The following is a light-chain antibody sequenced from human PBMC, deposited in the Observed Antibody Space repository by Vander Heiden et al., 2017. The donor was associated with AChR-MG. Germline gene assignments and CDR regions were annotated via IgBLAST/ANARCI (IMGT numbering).Light chain of an antibody. J-gene: IGKJ1*01. CDR1: QSIGSW. V-gene: IGKV1-5*03. CDR3: QQYYTYWT. CDR2: KAS. Sequence: DTQMTQSPSTLSASVGDRVTITCRASQSIGSWLAWYQHKPGKAPKLLIYKASSLESGVPLRFSGSASGTEFTLTISSLQPDDFATYYCQQYYTYWTFGLGTKVEIK.